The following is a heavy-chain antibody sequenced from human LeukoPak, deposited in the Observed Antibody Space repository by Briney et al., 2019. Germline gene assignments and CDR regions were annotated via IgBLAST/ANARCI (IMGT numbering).Heavy chain of an antibody. CDR2: INHSGST. Sequence: SETLSLTCAVYGGSFSGYYWSWIRQPPGKGLEWIGEINHSGSTNYNPSLKSRVTISVDTSKNQFSLKLSSVTAADTAVYYCARRDDYYGSGSYYTWFDPWGQGTLVTVSS. J-gene: IGHJ5*02. CDR1: GGSFSGYY. CDR3: ARRDDYYGSGSYYTWFDP. D-gene: IGHD3-10*01. V-gene: IGHV4-34*01.